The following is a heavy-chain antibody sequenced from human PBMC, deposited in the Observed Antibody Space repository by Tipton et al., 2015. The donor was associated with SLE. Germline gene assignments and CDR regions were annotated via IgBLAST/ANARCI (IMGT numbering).Heavy chain of an antibody. CDR1: GGSISSGSYY. CDR2: IHTSGST. V-gene: IGHV4-61*02. J-gene: IGHJ3*02. CDR3: ARESDAFDI. Sequence: TLSLTCSVSGGSISSGSYYWSWIRQPAGKELEWIGRIHTSGSTYYNPSFNSRVSMSVDMSKNRFSLMLTSVTATDTAVYYCARESDAFDIWGQGTMVTVSS.